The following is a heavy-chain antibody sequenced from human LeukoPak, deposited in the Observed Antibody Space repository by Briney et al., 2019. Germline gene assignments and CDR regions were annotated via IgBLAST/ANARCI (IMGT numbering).Heavy chain of an antibody. D-gene: IGHD3-10*01. V-gene: IGHV4-61*02. CDR1: GGSISSGSYY. CDR2: IYTSGST. CDR3: ARQDYYGSGSYYYYMDV. Sequence: PSETLSLTCTVSGGSISSGSYYWSWIRQPAGKGLEWIGRIYTSGSTNYNPSLKSRVTISVDTSKNQSSLKLSSVTAADTAVYYCARQDYYGSGSYYYYMDVWGRGTTVTISS. J-gene: IGHJ6*03.